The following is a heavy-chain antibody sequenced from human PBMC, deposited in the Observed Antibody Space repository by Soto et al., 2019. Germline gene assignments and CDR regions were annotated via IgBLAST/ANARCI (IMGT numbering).Heavy chain of an antibody. D-gene: IGHD3-22*01. CDR3: ARDAGDQYYYDSSGYYPPEYFDY. V-gene: IGHV3-48*02. J-gene: IGHJ4*02. CDR2: ISSSSSTI. Sequence: GGSLRLSCAASGFTFSSYSMNWVRQAPGKGLEWVSYISSSSSTIYYADSVKGRFTISRDNAKNSLYLQMNSLRDEDTAVYYCARDAGDQYYYDSSGYYPPEYFDYWGQGTLVTVSS. CDR1: GFTFSSYS.